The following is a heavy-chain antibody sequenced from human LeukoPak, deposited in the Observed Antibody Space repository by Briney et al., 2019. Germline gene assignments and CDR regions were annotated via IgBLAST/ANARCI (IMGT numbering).Heavy chain of an antibody. J-gene: IGHJ6*04. CDR3: ARVDYGDYYYYGMDV. CDR2: IYYSGST. Sequence: SETLSLTCTVSGGSISSYYWSWIRQPPGKGLEWIGYIYYSGSTNYNPSLKSRVTISVDTSKNQFSLKLSSVTAADTAVYYCARVDYGDYYYYGMDVWGKGTTATVSS. V-gene: IGHV4-59*01. D-gene: IGHD4-17*01. CDR1: GGSISSYY.